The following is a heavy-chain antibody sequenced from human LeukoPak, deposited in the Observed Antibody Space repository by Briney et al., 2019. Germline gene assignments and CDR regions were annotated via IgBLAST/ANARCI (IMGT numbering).Heavy chain of an antibody. Sequence: SVKVSCKASGGTFSSYAISWVRQAPGQGLEWMGRIIPILGIANYAQKFQGRVTMTTDTSTSTAYMELRSLRSDDTAVYYCARGSYYYYGMDVWGQGTTVTVSS. V-gene: IGHV1-69*04. CDR3: ARGSYYYYGMDV. CDR1: GGTFSSYA. CDR2: IIPILGIA. J-gene: IGHJ6*02.